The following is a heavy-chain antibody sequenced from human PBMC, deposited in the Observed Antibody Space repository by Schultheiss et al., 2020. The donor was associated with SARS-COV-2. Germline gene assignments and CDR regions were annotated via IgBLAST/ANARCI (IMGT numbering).Heavy chain of an antibody. CDR1: GFTFSSYW. V-gene: IGHV3-7*01. CDR3: ARRYCSGGSCHLRPRLYGMDV. J-gene: IGHJ6*02. CDR2: IKQDGSEK. D-gene: IGHD2-15*01. Sequence: GESLKISCAASGFTFSSYWMSWVRQAPGKGLEWVANIKQDGSEKYYVDSVKGRFTISRDNAKNSLYLQMNSLRDEDTAVYYCARRYCSGGSCHLRPRLYGMDVWGQGTTVTVSS.